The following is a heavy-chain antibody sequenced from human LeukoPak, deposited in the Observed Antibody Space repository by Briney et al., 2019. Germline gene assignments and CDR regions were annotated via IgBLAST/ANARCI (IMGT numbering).Heavy chain of an antibody. CDR3: ARDGAPVVTATIYYYYGMDV. CDR1: GFTFSSYS. D-gene: IGHD2-21*02. J-gene: IGHJ6*02. Sequence: GGSLRLSCAASGFTFSSYSMNWVRQAPGKGLEWVSSISSSSSYIYYADSVKGRFTISRDNAKNSLYLQMNSLRAEDTAVYYCARDGAPVVTATIYYYYGMDVWGQGTTVTVSS. V-gene: IGHV3-21*01. CDR2: ISSSSSYI.